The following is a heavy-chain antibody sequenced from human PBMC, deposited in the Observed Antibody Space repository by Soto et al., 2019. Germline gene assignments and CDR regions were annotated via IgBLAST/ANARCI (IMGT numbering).Heavy chain of an antibody. CDR1: SGFFRGYY. J-gene: IGHJ4*02. V-gene: IGHV4-34*01. CDR3: ARAPKVSGSSQTRPDF. CDR2: ISPSGKP. Sequence: TLCLNCYIYSGFFRGYYWIWIRQPAGMGLEWIGEISPSGKPNYRPSLKSRVSISIDTSKKQFSLNLASVSAADTAVYYCARAPKVSGSSQTRPDFWGQGTLVTVSS. D-gene: IGHD6-6*01.